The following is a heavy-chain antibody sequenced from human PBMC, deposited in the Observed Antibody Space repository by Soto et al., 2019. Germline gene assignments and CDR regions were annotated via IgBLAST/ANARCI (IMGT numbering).Heavy chain of an antibody. J-gene: IGHJ2*01. CDR2: ISWNSGSI. V-gene: IGHV3-9*01. Sequence: EVQLVESGGGLVQPGRSLRLSCAASGFTFDDYAMHWVRQAPGKGLEWVSGISWNSGSIGYADSVKGRFTISRDNAKNSLYLQMNSLRAEDTALYYCAKDMAVAGFYWYFDLWGRGTLVTVSS. CDR3: AKDMAVAGFYWYFDL. CDR1: GFTFDDYA. D-gene: IGHD6-19*01.